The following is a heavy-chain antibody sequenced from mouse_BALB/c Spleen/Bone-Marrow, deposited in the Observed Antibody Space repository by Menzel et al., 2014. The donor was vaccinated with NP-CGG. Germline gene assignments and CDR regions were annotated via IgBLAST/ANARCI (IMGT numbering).Heavy chain of an antibody. CDR1: GYTFTSYW. CDR2: INPSTGYT. CDR3: ARQITTVDYAMDY. Sequence: VQLQQSWAELAKPGASVKMSCKASGYTFTSYWMHWVKQRPGQGLEWIGYINPSTGYTEYNQKFKDKATFTADKSSSTAYMQLSSLTSEDSAVYYCARQITTVDYAMDYWGQGTSVTVSS. D-gene: IGHD1-1*01. J-gene: IGHJ4*01. V-gene: IGHV1-7*01.